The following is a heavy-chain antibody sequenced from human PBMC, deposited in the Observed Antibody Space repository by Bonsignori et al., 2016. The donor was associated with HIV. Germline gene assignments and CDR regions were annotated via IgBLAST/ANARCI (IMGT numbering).Heavy chain of an antibody. J-gene: IGHJ4*02. CDR2: IRYDGSNK. D-gene: IGHD1-1*01. V-gene: IGHV3-30*02. CDR1: GFTFSSYG. Sequence: PGKSLKISCAASGFTFSSYGMHWVRQAPGKGLEWVAFIRYDGSNKYYADSVKGRFTISRDNSKNTLYLQMNSLRAEDTAVYYCAKDGYPPFDYWGQGTLVTVSS. CDR3: AKDGYPPFDY.